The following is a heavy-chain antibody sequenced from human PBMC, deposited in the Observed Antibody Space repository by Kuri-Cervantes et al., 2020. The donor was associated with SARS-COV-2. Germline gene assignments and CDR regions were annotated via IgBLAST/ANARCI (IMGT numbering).Heavy chain of an antibody. CDR1: GGSTSNSNYH. J-gene: IGHJ5*02. Sequence: SETLSLTCTVSGGSTSNSNYHWGWIRQPPGKGLEWIGYIYYSGSTYYNPSLKSRVTISVDTSKNQFSLALRSVTATDTAIYYCARHYVESGADWFDPWGQGTLVTVSS. CDR2: IYYSGST. CDR3: ARHYVESGADWFDP. D-gene: IGHD2-8*02. V-gene: IGHV4-39*01.